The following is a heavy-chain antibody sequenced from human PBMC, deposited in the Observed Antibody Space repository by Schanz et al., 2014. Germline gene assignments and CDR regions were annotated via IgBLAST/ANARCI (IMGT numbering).Heavy chain of an antibody. V-gene: IGHV3-23*04. CDR3: AKGQGAVINNWYFDL. CDR1: GFTFNDYA. J-gene: IGHJ2*01. Sequence: EVQLVESGGGLVQPGGSLRLSCAASGFTFNDYAVTWVRQVPGKGLEWVSSISGSGLSTNHADSVKGRFTISRDNSKNTVFLQMNGLRGVDTAVYYCAKGQGAVINNWYFDLWGRGTLVTVSS. D-gene: IGHD2-21*01. CDR2: ISGSGLST.